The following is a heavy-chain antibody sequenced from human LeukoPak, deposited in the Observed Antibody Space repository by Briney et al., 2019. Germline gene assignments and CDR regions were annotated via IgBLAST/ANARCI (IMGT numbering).Heavy chain of an antibody. V-gene: IGHV3-30*03. Sequence: GGSLRLSCAASGFTFSSYGMHWVRQAPGKGLEWVAVISYDGSNKYYADSVKGRFTISRDNSKNTLYLQMNSLRAEDTAVYYCAMAARNYYYHYMDVWGKGTTVTVSS. D-gene: IGHD6-6*01. CDR3: AMAARNYYYHYMDV. CDR1: GFTFSSYG. J-gene: IGHJ6*03. CDR2: ISYDGSNK.